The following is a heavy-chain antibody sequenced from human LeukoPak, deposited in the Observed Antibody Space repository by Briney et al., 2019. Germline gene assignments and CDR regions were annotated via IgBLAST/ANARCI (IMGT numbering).Heavy chain of an antibody. V-gene: IGHV4-59*01. Sequence: SETLSLTCTVSGGSISSYYRSWIRQPPGKGLEWIGYIYYSGSTDYNPSLKSRVTISVDTSKNQFSLKLSSVTAADTAVYYCAGLTGIAAAAFDYWGQGTLVTVSS. CDR2: IYYSGST. J-gene: IGHJ4*02. D-gene: IGHD6-13*01. CDR1: GGSISSYY. CDR3: AGLTGIAAAAFDY.